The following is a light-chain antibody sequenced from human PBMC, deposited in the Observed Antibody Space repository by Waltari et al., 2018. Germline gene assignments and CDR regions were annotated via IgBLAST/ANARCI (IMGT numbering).Light chain of an antibody. V-gene: IGKV3-20*01. CDR3: QQYGSSPPYT. J-gene: IGKJ2*01. Sequence: EIVLTQSPGTLSLSPGERATLSCRASPSVSSSYFAWYQQKPGQAPRLLIDGASSRATGIPDRFSGSGSGTDFTLTISRLEPEDFAVYYCQQYGSSPPYTFGQGTKLEIK. CDR2: GAS. CDR1: PSVSSSY.